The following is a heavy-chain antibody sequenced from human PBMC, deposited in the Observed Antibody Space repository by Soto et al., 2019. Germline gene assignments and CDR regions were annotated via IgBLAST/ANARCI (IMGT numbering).Heavy chain of an antibody. CDR3: ARDQYGDYGFDD. CDR2: IYYSGST. J-gene: IGHJ4*02. Sequence: SETLSLTCTVSGGSISSYYWNWIRQPPGRGLEWIGCIYYSGSTNYSPSLKSRVTISVDTSKNQFSLKLSSVTAADTAVYYCARDQYGDYGFDDWGQGTLVTVSS. CDR1: GGSISSYY. V-gene: IGHV4-59*01. D-gene: IGHD4-17*01.